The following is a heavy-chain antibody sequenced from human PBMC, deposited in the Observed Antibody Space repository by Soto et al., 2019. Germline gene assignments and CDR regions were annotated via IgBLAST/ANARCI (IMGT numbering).Heavy chain of an antibody. CDR2: IYYSGTT. V-gene: IGHV4-59*01. CDR3: ARDAYSGYDKGYFAY. D-gene: IGHD5-12*01. Sequence: SETLSLTCTVSGGSISTYYWSWIRQPPGKGLEWIGFIYYSGTTNYNPSLKSRVTISVDTSKNQFSLKLSSVTAADTAMYYCARDAYSGYDKGYFAYWGQGTSVTVSS. J-gene: IGHJ4*02. CDR1: GGSISTYY.